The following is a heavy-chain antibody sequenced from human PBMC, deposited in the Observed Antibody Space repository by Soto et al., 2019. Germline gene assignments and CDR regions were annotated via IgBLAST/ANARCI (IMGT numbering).Heavy chain of an antibody. CDR1: GFTSSSYV. Sequence: QVQLVESGGGVVQPGRSLRLSCEASGFTSSSYVMHWVRQAPGKGQEWVAVISDDGSNKHYADSVKGRFTISRDNSKNTLYLEMNIMRGEDTAVYSFARGDPYYGRDVWGQGTTVTVSS. CDR2: ISDDGSNK. J-gene: IGHJ6*02. V-gene: IGHV3-30*03. CDR3: ARGDPYYGRDV.